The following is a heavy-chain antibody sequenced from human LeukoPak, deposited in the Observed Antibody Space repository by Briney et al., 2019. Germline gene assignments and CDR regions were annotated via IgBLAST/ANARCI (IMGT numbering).Heavy chain of an antibody. Sequence: SETLSLTCAVYGGSFSGYYWSWIRQPPGKGLEWIGETNHSGSTNYNPSLKSRVTISVDTSKNQFSLKLSSVTAADTAVYYCARDSTIWNYYYYGMDVWGQGTTVTVSS. CDR2: TNHSGST. CDR3: ARDSTIWNYYYYGMDV. J-gene: IGHJ6*02. V-gene: IGHV4-34*01. CDR1: GGSFSGYY. D-gene: IGHD2/OR15-2a*01.